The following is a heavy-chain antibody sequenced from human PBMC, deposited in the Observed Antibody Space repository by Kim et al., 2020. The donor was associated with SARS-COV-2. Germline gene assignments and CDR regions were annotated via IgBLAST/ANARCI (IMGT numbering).Heavy chain of an antibody. CDR3: ARGGWGYDILTGYYYYYYMDV. CDR1: GYTFTSYG. Sequence: ASVKVSCKASGYTFTSYGISWVRQAPGQGLEWMGWISAYNGNTNYAQKLQGRVTMTTDTSTSTAYMELRSLRSDDTAVYYCARGGWGYDILTGYYYYYYMDVWGKGTTVTVSS. D-gene: IGHD3-9*01. V-gene: IGHV1-18*01. CDR2: ISAYNGNT. J-gene: IGHJ6*03.